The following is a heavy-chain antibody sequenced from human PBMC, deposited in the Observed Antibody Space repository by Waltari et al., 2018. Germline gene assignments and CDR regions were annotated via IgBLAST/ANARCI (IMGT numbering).Heavy chain of an antibody. Sequence: EVQVVESGGGLVQPGGSLKLSCATSGFSFSGSSIHWVRQTAGKGLEWVGLIRREPDKYATAYSAAVKGMCTISRDDSKNTACLQMNSLMTEDTAVYYCSGGEVTGTDFWGQGTLVTVSS. V-gene: IGHV3-73*01. CDR2: IRREPDKYAT. J-gene: IGHJ4*02. D-gene: IGHD6-19*01. CDR3: SGGEVTGTDF. CDR1: GFSFSGSS.